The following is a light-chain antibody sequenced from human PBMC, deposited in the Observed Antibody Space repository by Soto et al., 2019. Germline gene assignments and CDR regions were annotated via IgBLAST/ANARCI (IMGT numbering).Light chain of an antibody. J-gene: IGKJ2*01. V-gene: IGKV3-11*01. CDR2: DAS. Sequence: EIMLTQSPATLSLSPGERATLSCRASQSISTYLAWYQQKPGQAPRLLIYDASNRATGIPARFSGSGSGTDFTLTISSLEPEDFAVYYCQHRTSWPAYTFGQGTKVDI. CDR1: QSISTY. CDR3: QHRTSWPAYT.